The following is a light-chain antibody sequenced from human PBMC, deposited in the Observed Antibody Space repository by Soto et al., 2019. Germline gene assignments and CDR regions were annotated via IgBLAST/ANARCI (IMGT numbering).Light chain of an antibody. CDR3: QKYDRAPFT. CDR1: QGISNY. CDR2: GAS. V-gene: IGKV1-27*01. Sequence: DIQITISPSSLSAYLGDRVTITCRASQGISNYLAWYQQKPGRLPKLLLFGASTLQSGVPARFSGSGSGTLFTLTINGLLPEDVATYYCQKYDRAPFTFGPGTKVDIK. J-gene: IGKJ3*01.